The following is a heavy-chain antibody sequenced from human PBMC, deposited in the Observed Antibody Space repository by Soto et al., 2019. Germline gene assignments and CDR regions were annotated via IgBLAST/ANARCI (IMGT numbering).Heavy chain of an antibody. V-gene: IGHV2-5*01. D-gene: IGHD3-22*01. Sequence: SGPTLVNPTQTLTLTCTFSGFSLSTSGVGVGWIRQPPGKALEWLALIYWNDDKRYSPSLKSRLTITKDTSKNQVVLTMTNMDPVDTAIYYCAHSRSYYYDSSGYYPLNDAFDIWGQGTMVTVSS. CDR3: AHSRSYYYDSSGYYPLNDAFDI. J-gene: IGHJ3*02. CDR2: IYWNDDK. CDR1: GFSLSTSGVG.